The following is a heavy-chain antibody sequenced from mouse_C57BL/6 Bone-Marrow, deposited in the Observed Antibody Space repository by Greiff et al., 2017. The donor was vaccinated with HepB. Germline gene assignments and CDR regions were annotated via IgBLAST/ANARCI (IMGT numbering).Heavy chain of an antibody. CDR3: ACYYVSSLWYFDV. V-gene: IGHV1-81*01. Sequence: VQLQESGAELARPGASVKLSCKASGYTFTSYGISWVKQRTGQGLEWIGEIYPRSGNTYYNEKFKGKATLTADKSSSTAYMELRSLTSEDSAVYFCACYYVSSLWYFDVWGTGTTVTVSS. J-gene: IGHJ1*03. D-gene: IGHD1-1*01. CDR2: IYPRSGNT. CDR1: GYTFTSYG.